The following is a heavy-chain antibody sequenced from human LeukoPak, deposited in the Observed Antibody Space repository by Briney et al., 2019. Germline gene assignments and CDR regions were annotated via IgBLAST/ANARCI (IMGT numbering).Heavy chain of an antibody. CDR1: GFTFSSYS. Sequence: GGSLRLSCAASGFTFSSYSMNWVRQAPGKGLEWVSCISSSSSYIYYADSVKGRFTISRDNAKNSLYLQMNSLRAEDTAVYYCASGQQLVEIDYWGQGTLVTVSS. CDR3: ASGQQLVEIDY. CDR2: ISSSSSYI. D-gene: IGHD6-13*01. V-gene: IGHV3-21*01. J-gene: IGHJ4*02.